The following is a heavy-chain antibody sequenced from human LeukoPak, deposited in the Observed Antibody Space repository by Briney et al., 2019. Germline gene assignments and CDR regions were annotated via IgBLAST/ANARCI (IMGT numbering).Heavy chain of an antibody. D-gene: IGHD6-13*01. J-gene: IGHJ5*02. V-gene: IGHV3-48*04. CDR2: ISSSSSTI. Sequence: GGSLRLSCAASGFTFSSYSMNWVRQAPGKGLEWVSYISSSSSTIYYADSVKGRFTISRDNAKNPLYLQMNSLRAEDTAVYYCARDSQQQLVPTYNWFDPWGQGTLVTVSS. CDR3: ARDSQQQLVPTYNWFDP. CDR1: GFTFSSYS.